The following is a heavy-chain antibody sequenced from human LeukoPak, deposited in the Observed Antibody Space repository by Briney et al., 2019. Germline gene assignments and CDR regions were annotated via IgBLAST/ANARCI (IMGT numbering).Heavy chain of an antibody. CDR1: GGSISSSSYY. V-gene: IGHV4-39*07. D-gene: IGHD5-18*01. Sequence: PSETLSLTCTVSGGSISSSSYYWGWIRQPPGKGLEWIGSIYYSGSTYYNPSLKSRVTISVDTSKNQFSLKLSSVTAADTAVYYCARRSAWIQLWLTYWGQGTLVTVSS. CDR2: IYYSGST. CDR3: ARRSAWIQLWLTY. J-gene: IGHJ4*02.